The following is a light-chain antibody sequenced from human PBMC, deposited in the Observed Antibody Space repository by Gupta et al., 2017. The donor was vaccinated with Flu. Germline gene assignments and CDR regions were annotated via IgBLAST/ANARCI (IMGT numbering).Light chain of an antibody. CDR1: SSNIGSNT. J-gene: IGLJ2*01. V-gene: IGLV1-44*01. CDR3: AAWDDSLNGV. Sequence: QPVLTQPPSASGTPGQRVTIPCSGSSSNIGSNTVNWYQQLPGTAPKLLIYSNNQRPSGVPDRFSGSKSGTSASLAISGLQSEDEADYYCAAWDDSLNGVFGGGTKLTVL. CDR2: SNN.